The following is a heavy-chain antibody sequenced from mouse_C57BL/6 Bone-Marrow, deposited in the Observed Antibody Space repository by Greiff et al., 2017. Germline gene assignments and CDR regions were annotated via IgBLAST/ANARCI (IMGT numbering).Heavy chain of an antibody. Sequence: VQLQQPGAELVKPGASVKLSCKASGYTFTNYWMHWVKQRPGQGLEWIGMMHPNGGSPDYNEKFKSEATLSVDKSSRTAYMELSSLQSEDSAVYYCARSYDYDDYTMDYWGQGTSVTVSS. CDR2: MHPNGGSP. D-gene: IGHD2-4*01. CDR1: GYTFTNYW. CDR3: ARSYDYDDYTMDY. V-gene: IGHV1-64*01. J-gene: IGHJ4*01.